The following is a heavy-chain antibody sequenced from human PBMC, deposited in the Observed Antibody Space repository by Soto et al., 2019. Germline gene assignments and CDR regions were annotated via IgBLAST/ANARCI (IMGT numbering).Heavy chain of an antibody. CDR3: ARDVSGFEYFDF. V-gene: IGHV3-30-3*01. J-gene: IGHJ4*02. CDR2: ISFNGINT. CDR1: GFSFSEYA. D-gene: IGHD3-9*01. Sequence: GGSLRLSCAASGFSFSEYAMHWVRQAPGRGPEWLALISFNGINTYYADSVRGRFTISRDNSKNTLFLQMNTLRAEDTAVYYCARDVSGFEYFDFWGQGTLVTVSS.